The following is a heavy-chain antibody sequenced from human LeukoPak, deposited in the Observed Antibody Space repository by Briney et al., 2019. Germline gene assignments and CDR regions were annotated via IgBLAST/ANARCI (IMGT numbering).Heavy chain of an antibody. CDR1: GVTLSNYA. V-gene: IGHV3-23*01. D-gene: IGHD5-18*01. J-gene: IGHJ4*02. Sequence: GGSLRLSCVASGVTLSNYAMSWARQAPGKGLEWVSGISSSGGSTYYADSVKGHFTISRDNSKNTLYLQMNSLRAEDTAIYYCAKDLIAYSYGYAGRSNFDYWGQGTLVTVSS. CDR3: AKDLIAYSYGYAGRSNFDY. CDR2: ISSSGGST.